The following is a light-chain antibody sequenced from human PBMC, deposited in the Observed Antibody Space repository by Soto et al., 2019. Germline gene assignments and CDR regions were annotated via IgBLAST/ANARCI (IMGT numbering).Light chain of an antibody. V-gene: IGKV1-9*01. CDR1: QDIGNW. Sequence: DIKVTQSPPSMAASVGDRVTITCRASQDIGNWMTWYQQKPGKAPKLLIYSASTLVRGVPSRFSGSGSGTEFTLTISSLQPEDFATYYCQQLNSYSITFGQGTRLEIK. J-gene: IGKJ5*01. CDR2: SAS. CDR3: QQLNSYSIT.